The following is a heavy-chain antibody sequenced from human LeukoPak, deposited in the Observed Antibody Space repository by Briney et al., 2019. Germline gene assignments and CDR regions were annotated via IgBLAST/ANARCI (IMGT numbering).Heavy chain of an antibody. CDR2: INNYDGHDT. J-gene: IGHJ5*02. D-gene: IGHD1-26*01. Sequence: LRLSYTASYFSFRNYAMYCVRQAPGKGQAFVSAINNYDGHDTYYANSVRGRFTISRDNSKNTLYLQMDSLRSEDMGVYYCVRDALGAYNWFDPWGQGTLVTVSS. CDR1: YFSFRNYA. CDR3: VRDALGAYNWFDP. V-gene: IGHV3-64*01.